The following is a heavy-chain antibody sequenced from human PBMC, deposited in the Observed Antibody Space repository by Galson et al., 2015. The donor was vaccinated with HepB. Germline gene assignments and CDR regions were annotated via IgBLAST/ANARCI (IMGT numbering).Heavy chain of an antibody. J-gene: IGHJ3*02. D-gene: IGHD2-15*01. CDR2: IIPILGIA. CDR3: ARDLGHQRKGYCSGSSCSGPLFGAFDI. CDR1: GGTFSSYA. V-gene: IGHV1-69*04. Sequence: SVKVSCKASGGTFSSYAISWVRQAPGQGLEWMGRIIPILGIANYAQKFQGRVTITADKSTSTAYMELSSLRSEDTAVYYCARDLGHQRKGYCSGSSCSGPLFGAFDIWGQGTMVTVSS.